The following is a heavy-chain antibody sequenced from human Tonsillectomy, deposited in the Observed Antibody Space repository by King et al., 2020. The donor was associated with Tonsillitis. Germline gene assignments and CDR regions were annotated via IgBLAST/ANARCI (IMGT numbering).Heavy chain of an antibody. D-gene: IGHD3-22*01. CDR1: GGTFSSYA. CDR2: IIPILHIP. V-gene: IGHV1-69*09. Sequence: VQLVQSGAEVKKPGSSVKVSCKASGGTFSSYAISWVRQAPGQGLEWMGRIIPILHIPNYAQKFQGRVTITADKSTSTAYMELSSLRSEDTAVFYCATESLYYDRSGQGLSEYWGQGTLVTVSS. J-gene: IGHJ4*02. CDR3: ATESLYYDRSGQGLSEY.